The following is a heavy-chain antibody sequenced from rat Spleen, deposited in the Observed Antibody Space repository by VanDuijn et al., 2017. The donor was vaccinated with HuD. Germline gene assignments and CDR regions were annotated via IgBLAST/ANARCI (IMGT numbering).Heavy chain of an antibody. CDR1: GFSLSNYG. Sequence: QVQLKESGPGLVQPSQPLSLTCTVSGFSLSNYGVIWVRQPPGKGLEWMGIIWSGGSTDYNSALKSRLSISRDTSKSQVFLRMNSLQTEDIATYYCARESDWYFDFWGPGTMVTVSS. V-gene: IGHV2-30*01. CDR2: IWSGGST. CDR3: ARESDWYFDF. J-gene: IGHJ1*01.